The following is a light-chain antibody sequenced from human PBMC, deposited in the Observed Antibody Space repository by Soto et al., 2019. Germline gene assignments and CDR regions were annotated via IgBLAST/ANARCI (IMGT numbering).Light chain of an antibody. CDR1: QSVSSRY. J-gene: IGKJ5*01. CDR3: QQYNNWPPIT. V-gene: IGKV3-15*01. CDR2: GAS. Sequence: EIVLTQSPATLSLSPGQRPTLSCRASQSVSSRYLAWYQQKPGQAPRLXIYGASTRATGIPARFSGSGSGTEFTLTISSLQSEDFAVYYCQQYNNWPPITFGQGTRLEIK.